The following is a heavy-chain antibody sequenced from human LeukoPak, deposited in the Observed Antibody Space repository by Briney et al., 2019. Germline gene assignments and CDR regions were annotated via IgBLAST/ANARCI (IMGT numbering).Heavy chain of an antibody. Sequence: PGGSLRLSCAASGFTFSRYTMNWVRQAPGKGLEWVSSISSSSSHMYYADSVKGRFTISRDNAKNSLYLQMYSLRAEDTAIYYCATPADAFDIWGRGTMVTVSS. J-gene: IGHJ3*02. CDR1: GFTFSRYT. V-gene: IGHV3-21*01. CDR3: ATPADAFDI. CDR2: ISSSSSHM.